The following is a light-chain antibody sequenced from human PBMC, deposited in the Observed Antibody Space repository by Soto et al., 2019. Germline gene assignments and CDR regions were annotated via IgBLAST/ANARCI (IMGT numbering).Light chain of an antibody. V-gene: IGKV3-20*01. Sequence: EIVLTPSPATLSLSPGDRAPLSCGASHSVSSSYLAWYQQKPGQAPRLLIYGASSRATGIPDRFSGSGSGTDFTLTISRLEPEDFAVYYCQQYGSSQTFGQGTKVDIK. CDR2: GAS. J-gene: IGKJ1*01. CDR3: QQYGSSQT. CDR1: HSVSSSY.